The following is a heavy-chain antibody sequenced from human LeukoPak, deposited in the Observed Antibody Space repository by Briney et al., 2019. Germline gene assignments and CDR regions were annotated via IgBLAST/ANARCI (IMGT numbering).Heavy chain of an antibody. CDR3: ARSSCSAGSCYWY. CDR2: IYYSGST. Sequence: SETLSLTCTVSGGSVSSGXXXXXXXXXXXXXXXXXXGHIYYSGSTNYNPSLKSRVTISVDTSKKQFSLKLSTVTTADTAVYFCARSSCSAGSCYWYWGQGTLVTVSS. V-gene: IGHV4-61*01. CDR1: GGSVSSGXXX. J-gene: IGHJ4*02. D-gene: IGHD2-15*01.